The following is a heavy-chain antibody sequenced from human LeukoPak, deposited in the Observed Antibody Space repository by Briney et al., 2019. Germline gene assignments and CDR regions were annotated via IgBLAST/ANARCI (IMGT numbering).Heavy chain of an antibody. D-gene: IGHD3-10*01. CDR3: AREGLWFGELLSKPYYYYYMDV. CDR2: ISGSGGST. V-gene: IGHV3-23*01. CDR1: GFTFSSYG. Sequence: QTGGTLRLSCAASGFTFSSYGMSWVRQAPGKGLEWVSAISGSGGSTYYADSVKGRFTISRDNSKNTLYLQMNSLRAEDTALYYCAREGLWFGELLSKPYYYYYMDVWGKGTTVTVSS. J-gene: IGHJ6*03.